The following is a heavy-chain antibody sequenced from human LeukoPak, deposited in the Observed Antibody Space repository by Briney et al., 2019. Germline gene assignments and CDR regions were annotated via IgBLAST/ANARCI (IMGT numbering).Heavy chain of an antibody. D-gene: IGHD2-15*01. V-gene: IGHV5-51*01. CDR3: ARQSKGYCSGGSCYSGNFLDY. CDR1: GYSFSNYW. Sequence: GESLKISCKGFGYSFSNYWIGWVRQMPGKGLEWMGIIYPGDSDTRYSPSFQGQVTISADKSISTAYLQWSSLKASDTAMYYCARQSKGYCSGGSCYSGNFLDYWGQGTLVTVSS. J-gene: IGHJ4*02. CDR2: IYPGDSDT.